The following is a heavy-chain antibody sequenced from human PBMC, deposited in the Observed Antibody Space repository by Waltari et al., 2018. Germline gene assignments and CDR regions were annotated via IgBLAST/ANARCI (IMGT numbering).Heavy chain of an antibody. CDR1: GFPFRNHW. V-gene: IGHV3-74*01. CDR2: IRYDGGA. CDR3: AKDQWFGA. Sequence: EVQLVESGGDLVQPGGHLRRSCAASGFPFRNHWRHWVRQAPGKGLVGVARIRYDGGAQAYADSVKGRFTISRDNAKNTLFLQMSGLGAEDTAVYYCAKDQWFGAWGQGTLVTVSS. J-gene: IGHJ5*02.